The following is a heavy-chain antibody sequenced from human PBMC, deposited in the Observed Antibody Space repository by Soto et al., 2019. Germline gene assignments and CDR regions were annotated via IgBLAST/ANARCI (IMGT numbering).Heavy chain of an antibody. J-gene: IGHJ6*02. V-gene: IGHV3-30-3*01. CDR1: GITFSRYD. D-gene: IGHD6-6*01. Sequence: QVQLVESGGGVVQPGRSLRLSCAASGITFSRYDMHWVRQSPGKGLEWLAVISYDGSNEYYADSVKGRFTISRDNSKNTLYLQMNSLRVEDTDVYYCARGRSHSSSSSSYRGMYAWDQGTTVTVSS. CDR2: ISYDGSNE. CDR3: ARGRSHSSSSSSYRGMYA.